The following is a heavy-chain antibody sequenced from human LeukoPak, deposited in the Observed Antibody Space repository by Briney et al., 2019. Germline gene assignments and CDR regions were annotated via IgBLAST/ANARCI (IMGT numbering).Heavy chain of an antibody. CDR1: GGSISSGSDY. J-gene: IGHJ6*03. Sequence: SQTLSLTCTVSGGSISSGSDYWSWIRQPAGKGLEWIGRIYTSGSTNSNPSLKGRVTISVDTSKNQFSLKLSSVTAADTAVYYCARDFKGDYYYYDMDVWGKGTTVTVSS. CDR3: ARDFKGDYYYYDMDV. CDR2: IYTSGST. V-gene: IGHV4-61*02.